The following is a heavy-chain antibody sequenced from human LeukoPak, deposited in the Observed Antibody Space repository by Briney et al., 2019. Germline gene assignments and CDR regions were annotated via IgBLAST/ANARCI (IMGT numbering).Heavy chain of an antibody. CDR1: GDSVSSNSAA. Sequence: SQTLSLTCAISGDSVSSNSAAWNWIRQYPSRGLEWLGRAYYRSKWYNDYAVSVKSRITINPDTSKNQFSLQLNSVTPEDTAVYYRARDYRELPAPDYYYYYGMDVWGQGTTVTVSS. J-gene: IGHJ6*02. V-gene: IGHV6-1*01. CDR2: AYYRSKWYN. CDR3: ARDYRELPAPDYYYYYGMDV. D-gene: IGHD1-26*01.